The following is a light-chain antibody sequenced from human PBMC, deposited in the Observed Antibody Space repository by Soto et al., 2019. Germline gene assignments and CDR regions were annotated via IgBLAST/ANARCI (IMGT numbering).Light chain of an antibody. V-gene: IGKV3-20*01. CDR3: QQYDSSPKT. CDR1: QSVSSYY. J-gene: IGKJ1*01. Sequence: VLSQSPCTLSLSPGERATLSCRASQSVSSYYLAWYQQKPGQAPRLLIYAASSRATGIPDRFSGGGSGTDFTLTISRLEPEDFAVYYCQQYDSSPKTFGQGTKVDIK. CDR2: AAS.